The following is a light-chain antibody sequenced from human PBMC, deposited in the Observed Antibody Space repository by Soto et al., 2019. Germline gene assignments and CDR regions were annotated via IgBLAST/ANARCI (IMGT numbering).Light chain of an antibody. J-gene: IGKJ4*01. CDR3: QQYQNWPPLT. V-gene: IGKV3-15*01. Sequence: EIVMTQSPATLSVSPGERATLSCRASQDVRNNLGWYQQKPGQAPRLLMYDASTRATGIPARFSGSGSGTEFTLTISSLQSEDFAVYYCQQYQNWPPLTFGGGTRVEIK. CDR1: QDVRNN. CDR2: DAS.